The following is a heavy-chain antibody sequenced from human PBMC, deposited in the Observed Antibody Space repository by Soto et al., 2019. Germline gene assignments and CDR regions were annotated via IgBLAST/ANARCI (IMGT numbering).Heavy chain of an antibody. V-gene: IGHV1-2*02. J-gene: IGHJ4*02. D-gene: IGHD6-13*01. CDR1: GGTFSSYA. CDR2: INPNSGGT. CDR3: ARQDVYSSSCDY. Sequence: GASVKVSCKASGGTFSSYAISWVRQAPGQGLEWMGWINPNSGGTNYAQKFQGRVTMTRDTSISTAYMELSRLRSDDTAVYYCARQDVYSSSCDYWGQGTLVTVSS.